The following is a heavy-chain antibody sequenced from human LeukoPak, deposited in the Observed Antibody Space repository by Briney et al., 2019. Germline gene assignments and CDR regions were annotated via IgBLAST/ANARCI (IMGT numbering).Heavy chain of an antibody. J-gene: IGHJ3*01. CDR2: INHSGST. V-gene: IGHV4-34*01. D-gene: IGHD3-22*01. CDR1: GGSFRDYY. CDR3: AKAPYLSTGS. Sequence: KPSETLSLTCAVYGGSFRDYYWSWIRQPPGKGLEWIGEINHSGSTNYNPSLKSRVTISPDTSKNQFSLKLTSVTAADTAVYYCAKAPYLSTGSWGQGILVAVSS.